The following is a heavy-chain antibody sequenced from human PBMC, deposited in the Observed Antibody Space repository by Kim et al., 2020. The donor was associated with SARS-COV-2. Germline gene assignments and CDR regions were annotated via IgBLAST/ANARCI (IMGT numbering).Heavy chain of an antibody. J-gene: IGHJ4*02. CDR1: GGTFSSYA. Sequence: SVKVSCKASGGTFSSYAISWVRQAPGQGLEWMGGIIPIFGTANYAQKFQGRVTITADESKSTAYMELSSLRSEDTAVYYCARDLTISSSYAQLDYWGQGTLVTVSS. V-gene: IGHV1-69*13. D-gene: IGHD6-13*01. CDR2: IIPIFGTA. CDR3: ARDLTISSSYAQLDY.